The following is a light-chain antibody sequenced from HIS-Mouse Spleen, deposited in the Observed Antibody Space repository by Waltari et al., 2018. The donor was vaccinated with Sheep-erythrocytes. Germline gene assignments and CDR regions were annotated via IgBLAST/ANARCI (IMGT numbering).Light chain of an antibody. J-gene: IGLJ3*02. V-gene: IGLV2-23*01. CDR1: STDVGSYNL. Sequence: QSALTQPAPVSGSPGQSITTSRTGTSTDVGSYNLVPCYQQHPGKAPKLMMYEGSKRPSGVSNRFSGSKSGNTASLTISGLQAEDEADYYCCSYAGSSTPWVFGGGTKLTVL. CDR3: CSYAGSSTPWV. CDR2: EGS.